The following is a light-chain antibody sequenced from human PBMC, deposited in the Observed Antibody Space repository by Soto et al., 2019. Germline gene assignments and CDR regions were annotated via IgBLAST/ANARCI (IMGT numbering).Light chain of an antibody. CDR1: SSNIGSNS. CDR2: SNN. Sequence: QSVLTQPPSASGTTGQRVTLSCSGSSSNIGSNSVNWYQQLPGTAPKLLIDSNNQRPSGVPDLFSVSKSGTSASLAISWLQCEAEADYYCAACDDSLNGVVFGGGTKLTVL. V-gene: IGLV1-44*01. J-gene: IGLJ2*01. CDR3: AACDDSLNGVV.